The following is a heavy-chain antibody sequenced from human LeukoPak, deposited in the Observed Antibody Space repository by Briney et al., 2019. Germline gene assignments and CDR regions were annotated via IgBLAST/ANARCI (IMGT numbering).Heavy chain of an antibody. CDR3: ARVRWVAVAGSYYFDY. CDR1: GFTFSSYW. Sequence: GGSLRLSCAASGFTFSSYWMSWVRQAPGKGLEWVANIKQDGSEKYYVDSVKGRFTISRDNAKNSLYLQMNSLRAEDTAVYYCARVRWVAVAGSYYFDYRGQGTLVTVSS. J-gene: IGHJ4*02. D-gene: IGHD6-19*01. CDR2: IKQDGSEK. V-gene: IGHV3-7*01.